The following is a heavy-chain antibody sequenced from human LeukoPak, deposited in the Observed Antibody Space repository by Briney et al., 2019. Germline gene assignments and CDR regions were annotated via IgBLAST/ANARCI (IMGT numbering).Heavy chain of an antibody. D-gene: IGHD4-23*01. CDR3: ARDPRLPWFYGMDV. J-gene: IGHJ6*02. Sequence: GGSLRLSCAASGFTFSSYAMHWARQAPGKGLEWVAVISYDGSNKYYADSVKGRFTISRDNSKNTLYLQMNSLRAEDTAVYYCARDPRLPWFYGMDVWGQGTTVTVSS. CDR2: ISYDGSNK. V-gene: IGHV3-30-3*01. CDR1: GFTFSSYA.